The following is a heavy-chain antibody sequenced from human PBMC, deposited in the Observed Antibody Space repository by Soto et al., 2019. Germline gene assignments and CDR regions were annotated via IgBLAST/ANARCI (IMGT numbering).Heavy chain of an antibody. CDR1: GGSFSDYY. V-gene: IGHV4-34*01. CDR2: IHHSGST. J-gene: IGHJ4*02. CDR3: ASYGRGTYYYGYYFHH. D-gene: IGHD3-10*01. Sequence: LSLTCAVYGGSFSDYYWTWIRQPPGKGLEWIGEIHHSGSTNYNPSLKSRVTISLDTSKNQFSLKLSSVTAADAAVYYCASYGRGTYYYGYYFHHWGQGTPVTVS.